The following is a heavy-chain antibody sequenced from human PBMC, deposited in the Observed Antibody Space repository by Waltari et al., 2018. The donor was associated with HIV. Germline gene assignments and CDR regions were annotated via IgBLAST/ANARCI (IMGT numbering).Heavy chain of an antibody. J-gene: IGHJ6*02. CDR2: IKQDGSEK. V-gene: IGHV3-7*01. D-gene: IGHD3-3*01. Sequence: EVQLVESGGGLVQPGGSLRLSCAAYGFTLSTFWSTWVRQAPGKGLEWLANIKQDGSEKYYADSVKGRFTVSRDNNKKSLYLQMSSLRAEDTAVYYCARDLKDYDFWSPVDVWGQGTTVTVSS. CDR1: GFTLSTFW. CDR3: ARDLKDYDFWSPVDV.